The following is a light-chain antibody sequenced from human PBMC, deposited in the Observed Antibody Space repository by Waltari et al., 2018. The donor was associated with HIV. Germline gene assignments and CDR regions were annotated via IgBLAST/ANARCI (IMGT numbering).Light chain of an antibody. V-gene: IGKV3-11*01. Sequence: VLTQSPATLSMSPGDRVTLSCRASPRVKTYLGWYQQKPGQAPRLLIYDVSNRATGIPGRFSGSGFGTDFTLTISSREPEDFAVYYCQQRNEWPLTFGGGTKVELK. CDR1: PRVKTY. CDR2: DVS. CDR3: QQRNEWPLT. J-gene: IGKJ4*01.